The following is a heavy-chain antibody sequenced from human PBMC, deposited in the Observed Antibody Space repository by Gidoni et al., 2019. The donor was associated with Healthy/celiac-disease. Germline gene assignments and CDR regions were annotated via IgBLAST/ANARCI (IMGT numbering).Heavy chain of an antibody. CDR2: INPSGGST. CDR1: GYTFPSYY. CDR3: ARGPRIAARRTGYFDY. Sequence: QVQLVQSGAEVKKPGASVKVSCKASGYTFPSYYMHWVRQAPGKGLEWMGIINPSGGSTSYAQKFQGRVTMTRDTSTSTVYMELSSLRSEDTAVYYCARGPRIAARRTGYFDYWGQGTLVTVSS. V-gene: IGHV1-46*01. J-gene: IGHJ4*02. D-gene: IGHD6-6*01.